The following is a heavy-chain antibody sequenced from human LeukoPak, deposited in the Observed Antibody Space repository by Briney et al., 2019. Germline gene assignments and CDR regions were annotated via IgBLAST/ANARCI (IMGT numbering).Heavy chain of an antibody. Sequence: SETLSLTCAVYGGSFSGYYWSWIRQPPGKGLEWIGEINQSGSTNYNPSLKSRVTISVDTSKNQFSLKLSSVTAADTAVYYCARVLRFLEWPDAFDIWGQGTMVTVSS. CDR3: ARVLRFLEWPDAFDI. D-gene: IGHD3-3*01. J-gene: IGHJ3*02. V-gene: IGHV4-34*01. CDR1: GGSFSGYY. CDR2: INQSGST.